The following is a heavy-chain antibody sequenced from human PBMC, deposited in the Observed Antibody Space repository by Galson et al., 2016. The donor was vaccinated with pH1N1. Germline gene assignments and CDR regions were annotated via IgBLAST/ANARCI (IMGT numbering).Heavy chain of an antibody. CDR3: AKAGSGQLRMAFHL. V-gene: IGHV3-23*01. Sequence: SLRLSCAASGFTFTSYAMTWVRLAPGKGLEGVSSISGSGSGTFSAASVKGRFTISRDNSKNTLYLQMNNLRVDDTAVYYCAKAGSGQLRMAFHLWGQGTTVIVSS. CDR1: GFTFTSYA. CDR2: ISGSGSGT. J-gene: IGHJ3*01. D-gene: IGHD1-14*01.